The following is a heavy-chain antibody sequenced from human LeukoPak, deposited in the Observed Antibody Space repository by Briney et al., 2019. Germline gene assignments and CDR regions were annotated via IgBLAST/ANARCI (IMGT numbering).Heavy chain of an antibody. Sequence: PSETLSLTCTVSGGSISSSSYYWGWTRQPPGKGLEWIGSIYYSGSTYYNPSLKSRVTISVDTSKNQFSLKLSSVTAADTAVYYCARGAPPRILWFGDPYYFDYWGQGTLVTVSS. J-gene: IGHJ4*02. CDR3: ARGAPPRILWFGDPYYFDY. CDR1: GGSISSSSYY. D-gene: IGHD3-10*01. V-gene: IGHV4-39*07. CDR2: IYYSGST.